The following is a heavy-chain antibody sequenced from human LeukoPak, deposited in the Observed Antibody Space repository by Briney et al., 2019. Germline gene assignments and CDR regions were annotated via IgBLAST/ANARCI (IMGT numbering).Heavy chain of an antibody. V-gene: IGHV4-59*08. D-gene: IGHD6-13*01. CDR2: IYYSGST. CDR1: GGSITSYY. Sequence: SETLSLTCTVSGGSITSYYWSWIREPPGKGLEWIWYIYYSGSTTYNPSLKSRDTISLYTSKNQFSPKLSSVTPADTAVYYCANSSCYFGNFEYWGQGGLVTVSS. J-gene: IGHJ4*02. CDR3: ANSSCYFGNFEY.